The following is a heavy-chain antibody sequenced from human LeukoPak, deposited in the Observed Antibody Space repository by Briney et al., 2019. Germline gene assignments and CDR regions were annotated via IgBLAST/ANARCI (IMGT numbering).Heavy chain of an antibody. CDR3: ARVRCSSTSCYSRSTFDI. V-gene: IGHV4-4*07. D-gene: IGHD2-2*02. J-gene: IGHJ3*02. Sequence: PSETLSLTCTVSGGSISSYYWSWIRQPAGKGLEWIGRIYTSGSTNYNPSLKSRVTMSVDTSKNQFSLKLSSVTAADTAVYYCARVRCSSTSCYSRSTFDIWGQGTMVTVSS. CDR1: GGSISSYY. CDR2: IYTSGST.